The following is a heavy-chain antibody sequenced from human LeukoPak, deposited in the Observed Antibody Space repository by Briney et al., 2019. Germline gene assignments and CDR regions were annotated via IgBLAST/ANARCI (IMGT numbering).Heavy chain of an antibody. CDR1: GFTFSSYA. CDR3: TASGYISGWCSFDY. V-gene: IGHV3-23*01. Sequence: GGSLRLSCAASGFTFSSYAMSWVRQAPGKGLEWVSTISGDGGSTYSADSVKGRFTISRDNSKNTLYLQMNSLRADDTAVYYCTASGYISGWCSFDYWGQGALVTVSS. CDR2: ISGDGGST. J-gene: IGHJ4*02. D-gene: IGHD6-13*01.